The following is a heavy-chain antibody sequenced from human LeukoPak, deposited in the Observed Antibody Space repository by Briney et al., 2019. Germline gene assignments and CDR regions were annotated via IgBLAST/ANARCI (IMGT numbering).Heavy chain of an antibody. CDR3: AKWGCSGGSCYPFAY. J-gene: IGHJ4*02. CDR1: GFTFSSYS. V-gene: IGHV3-48*01. CDR2: ISSSSSTI. D-gene: IGHD2-15*01. Sequence: GGSLRLSCAASGFTFSSYSMNWVRQAPGKGLEWVSYISSSSSTIYYADSVKGRFTISRDNSKNTLYLQMNSLRAEDTALYYCAKWGCSGGSCYPFAYWGQGTLVTVSS.